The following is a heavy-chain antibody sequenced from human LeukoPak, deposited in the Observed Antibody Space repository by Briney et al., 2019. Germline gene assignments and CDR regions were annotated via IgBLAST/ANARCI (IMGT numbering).Heavy chain of an antibody. CDR2: INPNSGGT. CDR3: ARDLGQATLSDY. J-gene: IGHJ4*02. CDR1: GYTFTGYY. Sequence: GASVKVSCKASGYTFTGYYMHWVRQAPGQGLEWMGRINPNSGGTNYAQKFQGRVTMTRDTSISTAYMELSRLRSDGTAVYYCARDLGQATLSDYWGQGTLVTVSS. D-gene: IGHD1-26*01. V-gene: IGHV1-2*06.